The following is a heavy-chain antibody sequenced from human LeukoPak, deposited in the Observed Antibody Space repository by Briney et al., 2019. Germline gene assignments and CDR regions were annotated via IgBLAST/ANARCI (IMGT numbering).Heavy chain of an antibody. V-gene: IGHV4-61*01. CDR1: GGSISSGSYY. Sequence: SQTLSLTCTVSGGSISSGSYYWSWIRQPPGKGLEWIGYIYYSGSTNYNPSLKSRVTISVDTSKNQFSLKLSSVTAADTAVYYCARKDYYDSSGYPIDAFDIWGQGTMVTVSS. CDR2: IYYSGST. CDR3: ARKDYYDSSGYPIDAFDI. J-gene: IGHJ3*02. D-gene: IGHD3-22*01.